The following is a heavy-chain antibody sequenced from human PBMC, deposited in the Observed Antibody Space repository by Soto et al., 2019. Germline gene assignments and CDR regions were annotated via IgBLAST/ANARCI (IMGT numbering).Heavy chain of an antibody. CDR2: IYSGGST. V-gene: IGHV3-66*01. Sequence: GGSLRLSCAASGFTVSSNYMSWVRQATGKGLEWVSVIYSGGSTYYADSVKGRFTISRDNSKNTLYLQMNSLRAEDTAVYYCARMGWGDTAYYYYYGMDVWGQGTTVTVSS. CDR1: GFTVSSNY. J-gene: IGHJ6*02. CDR3: ARMGWGDTAYYYYYGMDV. D-gene: IGHD3-16*01.